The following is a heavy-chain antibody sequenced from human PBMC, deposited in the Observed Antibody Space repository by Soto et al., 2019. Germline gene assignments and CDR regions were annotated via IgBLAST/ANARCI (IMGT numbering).Heavy chain of an antibody. Sequence: SGPTLVNPTETLTLTCTISGFSLGNGRMGVSWIRQPPGRALEWLAHFFSDVERSYSTSMQSRLTMSQDTSGTQVVLTMTNIDLQDTGTYFCARMNADSVSHYYAMDVWGPGTPVTVSS. CDR1: GFSLGNGRMG. CDR3: ARMNADSVSHYYAMDV. J-gene: IGHJ6*02. CDR2: FFSDVER. D-gene: IGHD4-17*01. V-gene: IGHV2-26*03.